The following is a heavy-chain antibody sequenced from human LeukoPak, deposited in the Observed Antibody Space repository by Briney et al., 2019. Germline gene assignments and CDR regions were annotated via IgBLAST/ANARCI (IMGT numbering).Heavy chain of an antibody. J-gene: IGHJ4*02. D-gene: IGHD3-22*01. CDR1: GYSLTELS. CDR2: FDSEDGET. CDR3: ATNYDSSGYYFDY. V-gene: IGHV1-24*01. Sequence: AAVKVSCKVSGYSLTELSMHWVWQAPGKGMEWMGVFDSEDGETIYAQKYHGRVTMTEDTYTDTAYMELSSLRSEDAAVYYCATNYDSSGYYFDYWGQGTLVTVSS.